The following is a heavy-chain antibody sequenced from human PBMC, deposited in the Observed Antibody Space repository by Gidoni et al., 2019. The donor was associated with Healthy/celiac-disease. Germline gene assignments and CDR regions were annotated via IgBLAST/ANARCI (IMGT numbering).Heavy chain of an antibody. V-gene: IGHV4-34*01. CDR3: ARDAPLYFNPMTKYCSGGSCPDLGYGMDV. Sequence: QVQLQQWGAGLLKPSETLSLTCAVYGGSFIGYYWSWIRQPPGKGLEWIGEINHSGSTNYNPSLKSRVTISVDTSKNQFSLKLSSVTAADTAVYYCARDAPLYFNPMTKYCSGGSCPDLGYGMDVWGQGTTVTVSS. CDR1: GGSFIGYY. J-gene: IGHJ6*02. D-gene: IGHD2-15*01. CDR2: INHSGST.